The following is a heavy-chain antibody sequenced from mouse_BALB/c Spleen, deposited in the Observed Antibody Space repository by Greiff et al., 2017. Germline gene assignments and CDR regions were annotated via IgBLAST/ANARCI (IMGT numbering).Heavy chain of an antibody. CDR3: ARANWDYFDY. Sequence: VQLQQSGAELVRPGALVKLSCKASGFNIKDYYMHWVKQRPEQGLEWIGWIDPENGNTIYDPKFQGKASITADTSSNTAYLQLSSLTSEDTAVYYCARANWDYFDYWGQGTTLTVSS. V-gene: IGHV14-1*02. CDR2: IDPENGNT. D-gene: IGHD4-1*02. J-gene: IGHJ2*01. CDR1: GFNIKDYY.